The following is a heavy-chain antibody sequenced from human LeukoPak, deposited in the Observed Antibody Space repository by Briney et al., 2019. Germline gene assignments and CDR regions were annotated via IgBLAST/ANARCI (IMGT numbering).Heavy chain of an antibody. CDR3: ARRKFYYDSSGYYYSESNNWFDP. D-gene: IGHD3-22*01. Sequence: GESLKISCKGSGYSFTSYWIGLVRQMPGKGLEWMGIIYPGDSDTRYSPSFQGQVTISADKSISTAYLQWSSLKASDTAMYYCARRKFYYDSSGYYYSESNNWFDPWGQGTLVTVSS. J-gene: IGHJ5*02. CDR2: IYPGDSDT. CDR1: GYSFTSYW. V-gene: IGHV5-51*01.